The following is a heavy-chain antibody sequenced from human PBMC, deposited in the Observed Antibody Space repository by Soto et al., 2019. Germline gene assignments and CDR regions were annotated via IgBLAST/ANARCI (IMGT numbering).Heavy chain of an antibody. J-gene: IGHJ2*01. Sequence: GGSLRRSCAASGFSFSSYSMNYVRQAPGKGLEWVSSISSSSSYRYYTDSLKGLLTISRDTARNSLYLQMNSLRAAHTAVYSCARDRYGYGDYWYFGLWGRGNLVTISS. V-gene: IGHV3-21*01. CDR3: ARDRYGYGDYWYFGL. D-gene: IGHD4-17*01. CDR1: GFSFSSYS. CDR2: ISSSSSYR.